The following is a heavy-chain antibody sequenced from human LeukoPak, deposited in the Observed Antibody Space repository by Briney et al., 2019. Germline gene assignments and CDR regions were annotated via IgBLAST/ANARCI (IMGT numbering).Heavy chain of an antibody. CDR3: VTTLWE. J-gene: IGHJ3*01. CDR1: GFTVSNNY. V-gene: IGHV3-7*02. D-gene: IGHD1-26*01. Sequence: GGSLRLSCAASGFTVSNNYMSWVRQAPGKGLEWVANIKEDGSEKYYVDSVRGRFTISRDNAKNSLYLQMNSLRAEDTAVYYCVTTLWEGGQGTMVTVSS. CDR2: IKEDGSEK.